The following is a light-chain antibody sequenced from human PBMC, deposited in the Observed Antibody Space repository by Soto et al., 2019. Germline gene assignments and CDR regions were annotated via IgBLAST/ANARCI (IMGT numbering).Light chain of an antibody. CDR2: GAS. Sequence: EIVMTQSPATLSVSPGERVTLSCRASQSVSTNLAWYQQKPGQAPRLLIYGASTRAAGIPARFSGSGSGREITLTITSLQSEDFALYYCQQYDNWKTFGQGTSVDLK. CDR3: QQYDNWKT. CDR1: QSVSTN. J-gene: IGKJ1*01. V-gene: IGKV3-15*01.